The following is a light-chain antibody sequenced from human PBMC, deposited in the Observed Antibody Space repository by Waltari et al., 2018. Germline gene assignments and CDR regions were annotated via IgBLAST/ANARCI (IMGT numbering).Light chain of an antibody. Sequence: DIVMTQTPLSLSVTPGQPASISCKSSQSLLPSDGKTYLYWYLQQPGQPPQLLLYEVSNRFSGVPHRFIGSGSGTDFTLKISRVEAEDVGIYYCMQSIQLPLTFGGGTKVDIK. CDR3: MQSIQLPLT. CDR1: QSLLPSDGKTY. CDR2: EVS. V-gene: IGKV2D-29*01. J-gene: IGKJ4*01.